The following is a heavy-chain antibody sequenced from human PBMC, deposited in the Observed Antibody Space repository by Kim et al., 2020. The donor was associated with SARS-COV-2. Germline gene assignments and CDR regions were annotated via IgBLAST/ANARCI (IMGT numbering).Heavy chain of an antibody. CDR1: GGSISSYY. CDR2: IYYSGST. Sequence: SETLSLTCTVSGGSISSYYWSWIRQPPGKGLEWIGYIYYSGSTNYNPSLKSRVTISVDTSKNQFSLKLSSVTAADTAVYYCARDRFGDPTRHYLGDYGMDVWGQGTTVTVSS. CDR3: ARDRFGDPTRHYLGDYGMDV. J-gene: IGHJ6*02. D-gene: IGHD3-10*01. V-gene: IGHV4-59*01.